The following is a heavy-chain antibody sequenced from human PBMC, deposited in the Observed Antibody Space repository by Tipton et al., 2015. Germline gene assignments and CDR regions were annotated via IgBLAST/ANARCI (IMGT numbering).Heavy chain of an antibody. CDR3: TTDPSPPGSGSNSDF. V-gene: IGHV3-15*07. J-gene: IGHJ4*02. CDR1: GFSFSDAW. D-gene: IGHD6-25*01. CDR2: IKTKVYGGTI. Sequence: SLRLFCAASGFSFSDAWMNWVRQAPGKGLERVGRIKTKVYGGTIDYAAPVRGRFTISTDGSKNTLYLQMTSLRVEDTGVYYCTTDPSPPGSGSNSDFWGQGTLVTVSS.